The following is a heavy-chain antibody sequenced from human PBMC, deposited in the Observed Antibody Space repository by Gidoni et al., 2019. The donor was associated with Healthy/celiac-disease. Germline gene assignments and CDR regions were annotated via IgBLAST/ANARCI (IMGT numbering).Heavy chain of an antibody. D-gene: IGHD6-19*01. Sequence: QVQLVQSGAEVKKPGYSVKVSCKASGGTFSSYAISWVRQAPGQGLEWVGGCIPIFVTANYEQKCQGRVTITADESTSTADMELSSLRSEDTAVYYCARAVAAVAGYYFDYWGQGTLVTVSS. V-gene: IGHV1-69*01. J-gene: IGHJ4*02. CDR2: CIPIFVTA. CDR1: GGTFSSYA. CDR3: ARAVAAVAGYYFDY.